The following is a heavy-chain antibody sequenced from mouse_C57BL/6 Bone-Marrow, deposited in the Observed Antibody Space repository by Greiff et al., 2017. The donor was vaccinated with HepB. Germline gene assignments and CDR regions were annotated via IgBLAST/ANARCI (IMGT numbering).Heavy chain of an antibody. Sequence: QVHVKQSGAELVRPGASVKLSCKASGYTFTDYYINWVKQRPGQGLEWIARIYPGSGNTYYNEKFKGKATLTAEKSSSTAYMQLSSLTSEDSAVYFCARKGNWGYFDYWGQGTTLTVSS. CDR1: GYTFTDYY. CDR2: IYPGSGNT. D-gene: IGHD4-1*01. V-gene: IGHV1-76*01. J-gene: IGHJ2*01. CDR3: ARKGNWGYFDY.